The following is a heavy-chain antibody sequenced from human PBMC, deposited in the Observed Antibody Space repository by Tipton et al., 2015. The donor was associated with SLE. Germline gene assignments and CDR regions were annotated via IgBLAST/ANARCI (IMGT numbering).Heavy chain of an antibody. J-gene: IGHJ5*02. CDR3: ARDWGSRNCLDP. CDR2: ISYAGSNR. Sequence: SLRLSCAASGFTLSGYAMHWVRQAPGKGLEWVAVISYAGSNRNYADSVKGRFTISRDNSKNTLYVEMNSLRVEDTAVYYCARDWGSRNCLDPWGQGTLVTVSS. D-gene: IGHD3-16*01. V-gene: IGHV3-30*04. CDR1: GFTLSGYA.